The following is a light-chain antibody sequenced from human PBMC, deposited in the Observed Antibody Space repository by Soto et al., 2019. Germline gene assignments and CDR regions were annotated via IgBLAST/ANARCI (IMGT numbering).Light chain of an antibody. Sequence: QSVLTQPPSVSGAPGQRVTISCTGSSSNIGAGYDVHWYQQLPGTAPKLLIYGNSNRPSGVPDRFSGSKSGTSASLAITGLQADDEADYYCQSYDSRLSGCVFGGGPKLTVL. CDR3: QSYDSRLSGCV. CDR1: SSNIGAGYD. CDR2: GNS. J-gene: IGLJ3*02. V-gene: IGLV1-40*01.